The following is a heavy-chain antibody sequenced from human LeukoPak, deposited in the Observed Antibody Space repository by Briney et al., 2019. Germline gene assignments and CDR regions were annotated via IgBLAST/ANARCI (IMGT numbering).Heavy chain of an antibody. J-gene: IGHJ4*02. CDR3: ARYYDFWGGYLDH. Sequence: SETLSLTCAVYGGSFSGYYWSWIRQPPGKGLEWIGEINHSGSTNYNPSLKSRVTISVDTSKNQFSLKLSSVTAADTAVYYCARYYDFWGGYLDHWGQGTLVTVSS. D-gene: IGHD3-3*01. CDR2: INHSGST. V-gene: IGHV4-34*01. CDR1: GGSFSGYY.